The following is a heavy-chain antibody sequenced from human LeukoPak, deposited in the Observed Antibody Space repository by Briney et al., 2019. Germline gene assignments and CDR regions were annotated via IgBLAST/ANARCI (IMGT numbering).Heavy chain of an antibody. Sequence: GGSPRLSCAASGFTFSSYAMSWVRQAPGKGLEWVSAISGSGGSTYYADSVKGRFTISRDNSKNTLYLQMNSLRAEDTAVYYCANWRYCSGGSCPGPFDYWGQGTLVTVSS. CDR3: ANWRYCSGGSCPGPFDY. CDR1: GFTFSSYA. V-gene: IGHV3-23*01. CDR2: ISGSGGST. J-gene: IGHJ4*02. D-gene: IGHD2-15*01.